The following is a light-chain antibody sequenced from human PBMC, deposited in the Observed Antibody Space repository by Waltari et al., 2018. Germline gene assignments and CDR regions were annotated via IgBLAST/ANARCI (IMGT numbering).Light chain of an antibody. CDR2: DVS. Sequence: QSALTQPASVSGSPGQSITISCTGTSSDVGGFNYVSWYQQHPGKAPRLMIYDVNDVSKRPSGVSDRFSGSNSGNTASLTISGLQAEDEADYYCSSYTSSSTYVFGTGTKVTVL. CDR1: SSDVGGFNY. V-gene: IGLV2-14*03. J-gene: IGLJ1*01. CDR3: SSYTSSSTYV.